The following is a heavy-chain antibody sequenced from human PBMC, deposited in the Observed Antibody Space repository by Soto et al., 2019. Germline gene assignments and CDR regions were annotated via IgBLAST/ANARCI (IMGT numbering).Heavy chain of an antibody. CDR3: ARVGYSGSYYHFDY. J-gene: IGHJ4*02. D-gene: IGHD1-26*01. V-gene: IGHV1-2*02. Sequence: ASVKVSCKASGGTFTSYGISWVRQAPGQGLEWMGWINPNSGGTNYAQKFQGRVTMTRDTSISTAYMELSRLRSDDTAVYYCARVGYSGSYYHFDYWGQGTVVTVSS. CDR2: INPNSGGT. CDR1: GGTFTSYG.